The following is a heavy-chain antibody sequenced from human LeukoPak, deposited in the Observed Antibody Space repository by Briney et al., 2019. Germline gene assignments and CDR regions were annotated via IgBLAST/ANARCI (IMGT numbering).Heavy chain of an antibody. CDR3: ARDLDDFLSGPVFGH. V-gene: IGHV3-7*01. Sequence: GGSLRLSCAASGFTFSSYCMSWVRQAPGKGLEWVANIKHGGSKKYNVDSVKGRFTISRDNAKNSLYLQMNSLRAEDTAVYYCARDLDDFLSGPVFGHWGGGTLVTVSS. J-gene: IGHJ4*02. D-gene: IGHD3-3*01. CDR2: IKHGGSKK. CDR1: GFTFSSYC.